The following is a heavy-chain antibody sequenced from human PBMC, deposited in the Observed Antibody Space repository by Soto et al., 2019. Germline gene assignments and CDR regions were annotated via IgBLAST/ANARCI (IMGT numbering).Heavy chain of an antibody. J-gene: IGHJ6*02. Sequence: PDTLSLTCPFSGFSLSSYYWSWIRQPPGKALEWIGYIYNTGSTNYNPSLKGRVTISIDSSKNQFSLKLTSVTAADTAVYYCAMVPAAPHWVYYFGMDVWGQGTTVTVSS. CDR3: AMVPAAPHWVYYFGMDV. CDR1: GFSLSSYY. D-gene: IGHD2-2*01. V-gene: IGHV4-59*12. CDR2: IYNTGST.